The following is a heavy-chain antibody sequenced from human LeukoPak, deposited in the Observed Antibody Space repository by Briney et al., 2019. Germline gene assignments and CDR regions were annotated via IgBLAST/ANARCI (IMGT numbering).Heavy chain of an antibody. J-gene: IGHJ6*02. D-gene: IGHD5-12*01. Sequence: GGSLRLSCAASGFTFSSYAMHWVRQAPGKGLEWVAVISYDGSTKYYADSVKGRFTISRDNSKNTLYLQMNSLRAEDTAVYYCARDPPGVATIRPPGVPPPLYYYGMDVWGQGTTVTVSS. CDR2: ISYDGSTK. CDR1: GFTFSSYA. V-gene: IGHV3-30*04. CDR3: ARDPPGVATIRPPGVPPPLYYYGMDV.